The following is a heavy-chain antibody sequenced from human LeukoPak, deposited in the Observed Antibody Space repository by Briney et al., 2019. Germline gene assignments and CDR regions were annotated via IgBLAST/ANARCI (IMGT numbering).Heavy chain of an antibody. CDR2: IYSGGST. Sequence: GGSLRLSCAASGFTVSSNYMSWVRQAPGKGLEWVSVIYSGGSTYYADSVKGRLTISRDNAKNSLYLQMNSLRAEDTAVYYCAREISGSGSSDYWGQGTLVTVSS. D-gene: IGHD3-10*01. CDR3: AREISGSGSSDY. V-gene: IGHV3-66*01. J-gene: IGHJ4*02. CDR1: GFTVSSNY.